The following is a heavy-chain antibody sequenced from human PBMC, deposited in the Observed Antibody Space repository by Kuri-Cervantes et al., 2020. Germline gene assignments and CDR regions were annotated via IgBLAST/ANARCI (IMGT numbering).Heavy chain of an antibody. V-gene: IGHV1-18*04. CDR2: ISGHDGDT. CDR1: GYTFSDHY. CDR3: ARVGVATIDYYHYYMDV. J-gene: IGHJ6*03. D-gene: IGHD5-12*01. Sequence: ASVKVSCKASGYTFSDHYMHWVRQAPGQGLEWMGRISGHDGDTNYAQKLQGRVTMTTDTSTNTAYMELRSLTSDDTAVYFCARVGVATIDYYHYYMDVWGKGTTVTVSS.